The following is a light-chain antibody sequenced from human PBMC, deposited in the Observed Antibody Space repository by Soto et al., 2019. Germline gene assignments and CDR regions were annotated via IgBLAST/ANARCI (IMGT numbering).Light chain of an antibody. J-gene: IGLJ2*01. Sequence: QSALTQPASASGSPGQSITISCTGTSNVVGNYNLVSWYQQHPGKAPKLIIYEGNKRPSGVAHRFSGSKSANTASLTISGVLDEDEADYYCCSSASRTTTVVFGGGTKVTVL. CDR1: SNVVGNYNL. CDR2: EGN. V-gene: IGLV2-23*01. CDR3: CSSASRTTTVV.